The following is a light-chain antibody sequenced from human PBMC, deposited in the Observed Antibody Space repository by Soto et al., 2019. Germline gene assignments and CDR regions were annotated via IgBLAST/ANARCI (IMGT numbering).Light chain of an antibody. J-gene: IGLJ3*02. V-gene: IGLV1-40*01. CDR1: SSNIGAGYD. Sequence: QSALTQPPSVSGAPGQRVTISCTGSSSNIGAGYDVHWYQQLPGTAPKLLISGNSNRPSGVPDRFSGSKSGTSASLASTGLQAEDEADYYCQSYDSSLSGWVFGGGTKLTVL. CDR2: GNS. CDR3: QSYDSSLSGWV.